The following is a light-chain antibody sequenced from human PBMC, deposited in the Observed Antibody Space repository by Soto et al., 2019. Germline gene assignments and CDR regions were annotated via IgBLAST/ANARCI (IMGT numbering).Light chain of an antibody. Sequence: LTEPASVSGSPXXXXXNXXXXXXXXFTDYPYVSSHQQPPGKAPQLLIYGVTNRPSGVSNRFSGSKSGDTASLTISGXXXDDEADYYCNSYTSYHTLPVFGTGTKVT. J-gene: IGLJ1*01. CDR1: XXXFTDYPY. CDR2: GVT. CDR3: NSYTSYHTLPV. V-gene: IGLV2-14*01.